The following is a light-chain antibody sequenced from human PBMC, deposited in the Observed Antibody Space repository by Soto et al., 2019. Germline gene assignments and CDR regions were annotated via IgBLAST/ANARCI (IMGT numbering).Light chain of an antibody. CDR1: QSVSSSY. Sequence: EIVLTQSPGTLSLSPGERATLSCRASQSVSSSYLAWYQQKPGQAPRLLIYGASSRATGIPDRFSGSGTGTDFTLTISRREPEDFAVYYCQPYGSSPSSTFGPGTKVDIK. J-gene: IGKJ3*01. CDR3: QPYGSSPSST. CDR2: GAS. V-gene: IGKV3-20*01.